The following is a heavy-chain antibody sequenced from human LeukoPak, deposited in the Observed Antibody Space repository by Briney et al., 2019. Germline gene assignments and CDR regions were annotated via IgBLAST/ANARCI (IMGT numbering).Heavy chain of an antibody. D-gene: IGHD6-19*01. CDR1: GYTFTGYY. V-gene: IGHV1-2*02. CDR2: INPNSGGA. Sequence: GASVKVSCKASGYTFTGYYMTWVRQAPGQGLDGMGWINPNSGGAKTAQTFQGRVTMTRDTSISTAYMELSRLRSDDTAVYFCARSVVAGSGNFDYWGQGTLVTVSS. CDR3: ARSVVAGSGNFDY. J-gene: IGHJ4*02.